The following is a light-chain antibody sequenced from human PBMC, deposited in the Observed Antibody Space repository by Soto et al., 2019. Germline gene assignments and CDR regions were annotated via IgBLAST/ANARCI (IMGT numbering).Light chain of an antibody. J-gene: IGKJ4*01. Sequence: EIVMTQSPATLSVSPGERATLSCRASQSVSSNLAWYQQQPGQAPRLLIHGASTRATGIPARFSGSGTGTEFTLTISSLQSEDFAGYYCQQYNDWPQLTFGGGTRVEIK. CDR1: QSVSSN. V-gene: IGKV3-15*01. CDR3: QQYNDWPQLT. CDR2: GAS.